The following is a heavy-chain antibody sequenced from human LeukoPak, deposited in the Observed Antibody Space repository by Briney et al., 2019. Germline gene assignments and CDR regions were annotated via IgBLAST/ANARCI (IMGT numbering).Heavy chain of an antibody. D-gene: IGHD6-19*01. Sequence: GGSLRLSCAASGVTISGYWMHCVRQAPGKGLVWVSRITSDGTTTHYADSVKARFTISRDVAKNTLYLQMNSLRAEDTAVYYCVPGSGFAYWGQGSLVTVSS. V-gene: IGHV3-74*01. CDR3: VPGSGFAY. CDR2: ITSDGTTT. CDR1: GVTISGYW. J-gene: IGHJ4*02.